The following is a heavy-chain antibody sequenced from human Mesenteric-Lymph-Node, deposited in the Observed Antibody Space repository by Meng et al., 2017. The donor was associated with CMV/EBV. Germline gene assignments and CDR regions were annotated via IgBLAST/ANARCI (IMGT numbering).Heavy chain of an antibody. CDR1: GGTFSSYA. J-gene: IGHJ6*02. Sequence: SVKVSCKASGGTFSSYAISWVRQAPGQGLEWMGGIIPIFGTANYAQKFQGRVTMTTDTSTSTAYMELRSLRSDDTAVYYCARSCSSTSPCMDVWGQGTTVTVSS. CDR2: IIPIFGTA. D-gene: IGHD2-2*01. V-gene: IGHV1-69*05. CDR3: ARSCSSTSPCMDV.